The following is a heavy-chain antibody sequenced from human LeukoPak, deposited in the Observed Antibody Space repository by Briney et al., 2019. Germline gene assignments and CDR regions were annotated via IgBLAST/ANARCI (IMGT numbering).Heavy chain of an antibody. CDR2: VNPNSGGT. V-gene: IGHV1-2*02. J-gene: IGHJ4*02. D-gene: IGHD1-7*01. CDR1: GYTFTGYY. Sequence: ASVKVSCKASGYTFTGYYMHWVRQAPGQGLEWMGWVNPNSGGTNYAQKFQGRVTMTRDTSISTAYMELSRLRSDDTAVYYCARAYNWNSDFDYWGQGTLVTVSS. CDR3: ARAYNWNSDFDY.